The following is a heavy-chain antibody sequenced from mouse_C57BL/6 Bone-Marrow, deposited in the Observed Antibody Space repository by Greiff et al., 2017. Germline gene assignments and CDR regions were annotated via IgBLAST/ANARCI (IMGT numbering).Heavy chain of an antibody. J-gene: IGHJ2*01. CDR3: ARRGGSSRYYFDY. CDR1: GYTFTSYW. Sequence: QVHVKQPGAELVKPGASVKLSCKASGYTFTSYWMHWVKQRPGQGLEWIGMIHPNSGSTNYNEKFKSKATLTVDKSSSTAYMQLSSLTSEDSAVYYCARRGGSSRYYFDYWGQGTTLTVSS. D-gene: IGHD1-1*01. V-gene: IGHV1-64*01. CDR2: IHPNSGST.